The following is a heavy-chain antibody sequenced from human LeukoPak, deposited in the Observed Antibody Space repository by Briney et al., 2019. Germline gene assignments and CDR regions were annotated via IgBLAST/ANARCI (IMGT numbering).Heavy chain of an antibody. CDR1: GGTFSSYT. CDR3: ARDSGYSSGPDY. D-gene: IGHD6-19*01. J-gene: IGHJ4*02. CDR2: IIPILGIA. Sequence: ASVKVSCKASGGTFSSYTISWVRQAPGQGLEWMGRIIPILGIANYARKFQGRVTITADKSTSTAYMELSSLRSEDTAVYYCARDSGYSSGPDYWGQGTLVTVSS. V-gene: IGHV1-69*04.